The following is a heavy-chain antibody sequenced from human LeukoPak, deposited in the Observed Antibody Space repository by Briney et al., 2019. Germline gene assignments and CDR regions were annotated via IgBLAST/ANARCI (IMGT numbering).Heavy chain of an antibody. CDR2: ISGSGGST. J-gene: IGHJ4*02. D-gene: IGHD6-13*01. Sequence: GGSLRLSCAASGFTFSSYAMSWVRQAPGKGLEWVSVISGSGGSTYFEDSVKGRFTISRDNSKNTLYLQMNSLRAEDTAVYYCAKGGGIAAAGTWGYFDYWGQGTLVTVSS. CDR3: AKGGGIAAAGTWGYFDY. V-gene: IGHV3-23*01. CDR1: GFTFSSYA.